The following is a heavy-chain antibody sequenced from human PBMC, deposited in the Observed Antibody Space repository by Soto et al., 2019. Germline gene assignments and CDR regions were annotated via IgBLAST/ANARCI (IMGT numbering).Heavy chain of an antibody. CDR3: ARANYYDSSGPLDYYYGMDV. V-gene: IGHV1-69*13. D-gene: IGHD3-22*01. J-gene: IGHJ6*02. CDR1: GGTFSSYA. CDR2: IIPIFGTA. Sequence: ASVKVSCKASGGTFSSYAISWVRQAPGQGLEWMGGIIPIFGTANYAQKFQGRVTITADESTSTAYMELSSLRSEDTAVYYCARANYYDSSGPLDYYYGMDVWGQGTTVTVSS.